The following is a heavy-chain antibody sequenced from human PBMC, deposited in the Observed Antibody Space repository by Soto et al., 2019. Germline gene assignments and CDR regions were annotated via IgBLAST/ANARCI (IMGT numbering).Heavy chain of an antibody. CDR3: AASYGSGYRAFDY. V-gene: IGHV1-69*02. CDR2: VNPILSMS. CDR1: GDTFSFYT. Sequence: GASVKVSCKASGDTFSFYTSNWVRQAPGLGLEWMGRVNPILSMSNYAQKFQGRVTMTADKSTSTAYMELRSLRSEDTAFYYCAASYGSGYRAFDYWGQGALLTVSS. D-gene: IGHD3-10*01. J-gene: IGHJ4*02.